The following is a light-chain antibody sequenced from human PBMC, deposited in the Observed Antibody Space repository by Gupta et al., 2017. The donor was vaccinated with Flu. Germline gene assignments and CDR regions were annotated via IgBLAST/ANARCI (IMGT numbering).Light chain of an antibody. CDR1: QTVHTNY. CDR2: ATS. CDR3: QHFGNSPLYS. Sequence: IVLTQSPAILSLSPGDRVTVSCRASQTVHTNYLAWYQHKAGQAPRLLIYATSTRATGVPDRFSGSGSGTDYTLTISRLEPDDFATYYCQHFGNSPLYSFGQGTNLEMK. V-gene: IGKV3-20*01. J-gene: IGKJ2*03.